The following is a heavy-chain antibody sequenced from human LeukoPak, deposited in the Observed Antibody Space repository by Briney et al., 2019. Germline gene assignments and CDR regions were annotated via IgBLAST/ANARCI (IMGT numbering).Heavy chain of an antibody. Sequence: ASVKVSCKASGYTFTGYYMHWVRQAPGQGLEWMGIINPSGGSTSYAQKFQGRVTMTRDMSTSTVYMELSSLRSEDTAVYYCARGHFYDSSGYHDTFDIWGLGTMVTVSS. D-gene: IGHD3-22*01. CDR3: ARGHFYDSSGYHDTFDI. CDR2: INPSGGST. CDR1: GYTFTGYY. J-gene: IGHJ3*02. V-gene: IGHV1-46*01.